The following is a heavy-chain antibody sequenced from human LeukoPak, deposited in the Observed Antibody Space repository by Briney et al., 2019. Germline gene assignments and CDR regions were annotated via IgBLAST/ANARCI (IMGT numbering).Heavy chain of an antibody. Sequence: GGSLRLSCAASGLTFSSYSMNGFRRAPGKGLDWVSSIISRSRSSYISYADSVKGRFTISRDNAKNSLDLQMYSLRTEAKLVYYCASGCLVWFGELSDYWGQGTLVTVSS. J-gene: IGHJ4*02. CDR1: GLTFSSYS. CDR2: IISRSRSSYI. V-gene: IGHV3-21*06. D-gene: IGHD3-10*01. CDR3: ASGCLVWFGELSDY.